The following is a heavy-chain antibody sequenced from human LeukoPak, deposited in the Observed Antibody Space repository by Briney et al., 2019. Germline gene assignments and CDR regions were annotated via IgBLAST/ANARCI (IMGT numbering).Heavy chain of an antibody. CDR3: AKSYFDYSTYYSYYFNL. CDR1: GGSISGGY. Sequence: SGTLSLTCTVSGGSISGGYWSWIRQPPGRGLEWIGYVYTSGSTNYNPSLKSRVTISVDTSKSQFALKLSSVTAADTAVYYCAKSYFDYSTYYSYYFNLWGQGALVTVSS. V-gene: IGHV4-4*09. CDR2: VYTSGST. D-gene: IGHD4-11*01. J-gene: IGHJ4*02.